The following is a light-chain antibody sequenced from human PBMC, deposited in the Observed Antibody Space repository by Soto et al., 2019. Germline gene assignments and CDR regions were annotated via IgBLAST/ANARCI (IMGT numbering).Light chain of an antibody. CDR3: QQYDSLPPT. V-gene: IGKV1-33*01. CDR2: DAF. J-gene: IGKJ4*01. Sequence: DIQMTQSPSSLSAFVGDSITITCQASQDINNYLNWYQHKPGKAPKLLIYDAFKSDTGVPSRFSGSGSGTDFTFTINNLQPEDIATYSCQQYDSLPPTFGGGTRV. CDR1: QDINNY.